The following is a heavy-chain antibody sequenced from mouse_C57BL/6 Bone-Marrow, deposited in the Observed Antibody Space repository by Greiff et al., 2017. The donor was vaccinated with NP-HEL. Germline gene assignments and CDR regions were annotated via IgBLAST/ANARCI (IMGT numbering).Heavy chain of an antibody. J-gene: IGHJ2*01. Sequence: DVMLVESGGGLVQPGESLKLSCESNEYEFPSHDMSWVRKTPEKRLELVAAINSDGGSTYYPDTMERRFIISRDNTKKTLYLQMSSLRSEDTAPTWVAPYYLDYWGQGTTLTVSS. CDR3: APYYLDY. D-gene: IGHD1-3*01. V-gene: IGHV5-2*03. CDR2: INSDGGST. CDR1: EYEFPSHD.